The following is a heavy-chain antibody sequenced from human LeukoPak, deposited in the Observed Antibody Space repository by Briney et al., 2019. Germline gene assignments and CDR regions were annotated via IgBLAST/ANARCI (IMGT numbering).Heavy chain of an antibody. Sequence: GGSLRLSCAATGFSFSNYAMHWVRQAPGKGLEWVSVISASGGTTFYADSVKGRFTISRDKSKNTLYLRMNSLRVEDTAIYYCTKDYGYHYGHSDSWGQGTLVRVSS. CDR2: ISASGGTT. D-gene: IGHD3-16*02. V-gene: IGHV3-23*01. CDR1: GFSFSNYA. CDR3: TKDYGYHYGHSDS. J-gene: IGHJ4*02.